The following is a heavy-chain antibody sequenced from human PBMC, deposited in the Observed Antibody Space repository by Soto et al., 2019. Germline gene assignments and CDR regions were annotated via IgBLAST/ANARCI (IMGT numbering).Heavy chain of an antibody. J-gene: IGHJ4*02. V-gene: IGHV3-23*01. CDR1: RFMFSRYA. CDR2: ISGSGGST. D-gene: IGHD5-12*01. CDR3: VKEWTQRGPFDA. Sequence: GGSLRLSCTASRFMFSRYAMSWVRQAPGKGLEWVSGISGSGGSTWYADSVKGRFTISRDNSKNTLYLEMNSLRVEDTAKYYWVKEWTQRGPFDAWGQETLVTVSS.